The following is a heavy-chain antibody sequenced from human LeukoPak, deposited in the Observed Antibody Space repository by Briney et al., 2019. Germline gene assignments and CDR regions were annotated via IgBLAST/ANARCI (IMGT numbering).Heavy chain of an antibody. Sequence: GASVKVSCKASGYIFTGYHMHWVRQAPGQGLEWMGYIKPTSGDSNYAQKFQDRVTMTRDTSISTAYLELSGLTSDDTAVYYCSTEDKYCTTTTCGDYWGQGTLVTVSS. CDR2: IKPTSGDS. D-gene: IGHD2-2*01. J-gene: IGHJ4*02. CDR3: STEDKYCTTTTCGDY. V-gene: IGHV1-2*02. CDR1: GYIFTGYH.